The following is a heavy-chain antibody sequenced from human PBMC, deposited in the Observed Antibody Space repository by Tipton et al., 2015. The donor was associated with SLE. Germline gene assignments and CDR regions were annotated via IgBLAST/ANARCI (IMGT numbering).Heavy chain of an antibody. CDR3: TGSDVDVTAVPAY. V-gene: IGHV3-74*01. CDR1: GFTFSTYG. J-gene: IGHJ4*02. D-gene: IGHD2-21*02. CDR2: INNDGSDT. Sequence: SLRLSCAASGFTFSTYGMHWVRQAPGKGLVWVSRINNDGSDTVYADSVKGRFTISRDNAKNTLYLQMNSLKIEDTGVYYCTGSDVDVTAVPAYWGQGTLVTVSS.